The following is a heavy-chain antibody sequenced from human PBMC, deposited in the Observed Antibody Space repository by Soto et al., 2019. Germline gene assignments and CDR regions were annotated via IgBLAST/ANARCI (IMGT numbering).Heavy chain of an antibody. CDR2: IYYSGST. V-gene: IGHV4-39*01. Sequence: PSETLSLTCTVSGGSISSSSYYWGWIRQPPGKGLEWIGSIYYSGSTYYNPSLKSRVTISVGTSKNQFSLKLSSVTAADTAVYYCARLYYGSGSGFDYWGQGTLVTVSS. D-gene: IGHD3-10*01. CDR1: GGSISSSSYY. J-gene: IGHJ4*02. CDR3: ARLYYGSGSGFDY.